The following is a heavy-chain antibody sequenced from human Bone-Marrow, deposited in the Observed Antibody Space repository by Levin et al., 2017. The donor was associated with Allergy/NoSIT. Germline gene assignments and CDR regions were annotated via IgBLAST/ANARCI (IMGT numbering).Heavy chain of an antibody. V-gene: IGHV3-23*01. D-gene: IGHD3-3*01. CDR2: ISPSGDTT. CDR1: GFTFNSYA. CDR3: VKAPRRVAPSTAGH. J-gene: IGHJ4*02. Sequence: GGSLRLSCAGSGFTFNSYAMTWVRQAPGKGLEWVSGISPSGDTTDYADSVKGRFTISRDTSKNTLYLQMNRLRAEDTAVYYCVKAPRRVAPSTAGHWGLGTLVPVSS.